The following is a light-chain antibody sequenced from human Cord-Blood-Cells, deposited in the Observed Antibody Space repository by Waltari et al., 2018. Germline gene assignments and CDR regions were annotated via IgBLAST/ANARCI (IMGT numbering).Light chain of an antibody. CDR1: SGSIASNY. CDR2: EDN. CDR3: QSYDSSNWV. Sequence: NFMLTQPHSVSESPGKTVTISCTGSSGSIASNYVQWYQQRPGSAPTTVTYEDNQRPSGVPDRFSGSIDSSSNSASLTISGLETEDEADYYCQSYDSSNWVFGGGTKLTVL. J-gene: IGLJ3*02. V-gene: IGLV6-57*02.